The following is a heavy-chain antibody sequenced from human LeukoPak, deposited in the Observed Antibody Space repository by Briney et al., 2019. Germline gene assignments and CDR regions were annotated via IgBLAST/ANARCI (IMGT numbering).Heavy chain of an antibody. Sequence: GGSLRLSCGGSGFALKSYSLTWVRQAPGKGLEWVSSISSTSAYIHYADSVKGRFTISRDNAKNSLYLQMTSLRAEDTAVYYCARVYGSGTYYPYRMDVWGQGTTVTVSS. CDR2: ISSTSAYI. CDR3: ARVYGSGTYYPYRMDV. V-gene: IGHV3-21*06. J-gene: IGHJ6*02. D-gene: IGHD3-10*01. CDR1: GFALKSYS.